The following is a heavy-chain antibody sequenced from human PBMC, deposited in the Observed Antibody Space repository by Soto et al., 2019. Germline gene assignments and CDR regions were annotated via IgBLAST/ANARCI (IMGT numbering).Heavy chain of an antibody. CDR1: GYSFITHG. V-gene: IGHV1-18*01. J-gene: IGHJ6*04. Sequence: QVEMVQSGAEVKKPGASVNVSCKTSGYSFITHGISWVRQAPGQGLKWMGWINPYTGNTNYAQSLQGRVTMTTDRSTTTAYMALRILTSDDTALYYCARSPRISRSGDVWGKGTAVTVSS. D-gene: IGHD4-17*01. CDR2: INPYTGNT. CDR3: ARSPRISRSGDV.